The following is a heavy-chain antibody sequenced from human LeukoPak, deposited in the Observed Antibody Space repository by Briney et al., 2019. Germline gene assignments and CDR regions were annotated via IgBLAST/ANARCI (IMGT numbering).Heavy chain of an antibody. CDR1: GGTFSSYA. CDR2: IIPIFGTA. Sequence: SVKVSCKASGGTFSSYAISWVRQAPGQGLEWMGGIIPIFGTANYAQKFQGRVTITADKSTSTAYMELSSLRSEDTAVYYCARIMGATGAFDIWGQGTMVTVSS. CDR3: ARIMGATGAFDI. V-gene: IGHV1-69*06. D-gene: IGHD3-16*01. J-gene: IGHJ3*02.